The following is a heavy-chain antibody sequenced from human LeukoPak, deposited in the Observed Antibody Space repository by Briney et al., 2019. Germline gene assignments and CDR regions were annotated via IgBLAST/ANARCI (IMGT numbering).Heavy chain of an antibody. CDR2: IIPIFGTA. D-gene: IGHD6-13*01. CDR3: ARLGGSIAAAGIDVLGYFDY. V-gene: IGHV1-69*05. Sequence: ASVRVSCKASVGTFISYVISGVRQAPGRGGEWMGWIIPIFGTANYAQNFQGRVTITTEESTSTAYMELSSLRSEDTAVYYCARLGGSIAAAGIDVLGYFDYWGQGSLVTVSS. J-gene: IGHJ4*02. CDR1: VGTFISYV.